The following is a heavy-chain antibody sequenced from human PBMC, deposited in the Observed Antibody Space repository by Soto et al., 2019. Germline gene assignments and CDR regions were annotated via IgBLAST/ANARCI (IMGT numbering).Heavy chain of an antibody. D-gene: IGHD3-22*01. CDR2: ISYDGSNK. CDR1: GFTFRSYG. CDR3: AKDIYYDSSAYSAVEY. J-gene: IGHJ4*02. V-gene: IGHV3-30*18. Sequence: QVHLVESGGGVVQPGRSLRLSCVASGFTFRSYGMHWVRQAPGKGLEWVAVISYDGSNKYYADSVKGRFTISRDNSKSTLYLQMNSLRAEDTAVYYCAKDIYYDSSAYSAVEYWGQGTLVTVSS.